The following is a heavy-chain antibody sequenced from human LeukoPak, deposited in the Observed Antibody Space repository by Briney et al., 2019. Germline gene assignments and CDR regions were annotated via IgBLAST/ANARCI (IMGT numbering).Heavy chain of an antibody. CDR3: ARLPFFYDSSGYYSPDAFDI. CDR1: GGSISSYY. Sequence: TSETLSLTCTVSGGSISSYYWSWIRRPAGKGLEWIGRIYTSGSTNYNPSLKSRVTISVDTSKNQFSLKLSSVTAADTAVYYCARLPFFYDSSGYYSPDAFDIWGQGTMVTVSS. CDR2: IYTSGST. V-gene: IGHV4-4*07. J-gene: IGHJ3*02. D-gene: IGHD3-22*01.